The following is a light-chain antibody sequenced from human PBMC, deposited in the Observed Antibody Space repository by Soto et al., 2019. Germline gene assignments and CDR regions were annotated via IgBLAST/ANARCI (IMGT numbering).Light chain of an antibody. CDR3: QQHNKWPRT. J-gene: IGKJ1*01. CDR1: QSVSSN. V-gene: IGKV3-15*01. Sequence: EIVMTQSPATLSVSPGERATLSCKASQSVSSNLAWYQQKPGQAPRLLIYGSSTRATGVPARFSGSGSGTEFTLTISGLQSDDFAVYYCQQHNKWPRTFGQGTKVEI. CDR2: GSS.